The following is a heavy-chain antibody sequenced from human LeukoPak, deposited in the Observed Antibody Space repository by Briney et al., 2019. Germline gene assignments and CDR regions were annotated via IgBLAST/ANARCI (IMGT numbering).Heavy chain of an antibody. Sequence: GGSLRLSCAASGFTFDDYAMHWVRQAPGKGLEWVSGISWNSGSIGYADSVKGRFTISRDNAKNSPYLQMNSLRAEDTALYYCAKIGGWGSGSYYTGPHFDYWGQGTLVTVSS. CDR1: GFTFDDYA. CDR3: AKIGGWGSGSYYTGPHFDY. V-gene: IGHV3-9*01. D-gene: IGHD3-10*01. CDR2: ISWNSGSI. J-gene: IGHJ4*02.